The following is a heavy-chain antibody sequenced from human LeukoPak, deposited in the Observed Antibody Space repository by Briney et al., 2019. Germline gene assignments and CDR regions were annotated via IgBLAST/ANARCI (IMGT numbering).Heavy chain of an antibody. D-gene: IGHD2-21*01. Sequence: TPSETLSLTCTVSGGSISSYYWSWIRQPPGKGLEWIGYIYYSGSTNYNPSLKSRVTISVDTSKNQFSLKLNSVTASDTAVYYCARDYSTRYFDSWGQGTLVTVSS. CDR2: IYYSGST. CDR3: ARDYSTRYFDS. V-gene: IGHV4-59*01. J-gene: IGHJ4*02. CDR1: GGSISSYY.